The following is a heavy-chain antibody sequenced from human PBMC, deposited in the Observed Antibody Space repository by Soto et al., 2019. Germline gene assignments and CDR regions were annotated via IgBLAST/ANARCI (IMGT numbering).Heavy chain of an antibody. CDR1: GGSISSCGYY. CDR3: ARSGGSYFDY. CDR2: IYYSGDT. D-gene: IGHD1-26*01. V-gene: IGHV4-31*03. J-gene: IGHJ4*02. Sequence: QVQLQESGPGLVKPSQTLSLTCTVSGGSISSCGYYWGWIRPHPGLGLEWIGYIYYSGDTYYNPSLEIRIAVSVDTSKTQFSLTVSSVTAADTAMYYCARSGGSYFDYWGQGSLVTVSS.